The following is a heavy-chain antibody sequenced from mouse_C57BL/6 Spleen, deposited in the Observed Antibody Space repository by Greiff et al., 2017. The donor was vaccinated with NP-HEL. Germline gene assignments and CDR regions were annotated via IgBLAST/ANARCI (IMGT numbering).Heavy chain of an antibody. CDR3: ARKGDYDGGYAMDY. D-gene: IGHD2-4*01. CDR1: GFSLTSYG. V-gene: IGHV2-2*01. Sequence: QVQLKESGPGLVQPSQSLSITCTVSGFSLTSYGVHWVRQSPGKGLEWLGVIWSGGSTDYNAAFISRLSISKDNSKSQVFFKMNSLQADDTAIYYCARKGDYDGGYAMDYWGQGTSVTVSS. J-gene: IGHJ4*01. CDR2: IWSGGST.